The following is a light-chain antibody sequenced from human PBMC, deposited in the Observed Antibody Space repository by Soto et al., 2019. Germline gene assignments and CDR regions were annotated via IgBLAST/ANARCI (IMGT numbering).Light chain of an antibody. J-gene: IGLJ1*01. Sequence: QSVLTQPASVSGPPGQSITISCTGTSSDVGGYDYVSWYQHYPGKAPKLMIHDVSNRPSGVSNRFSGSKSGDTASLTISGLQAEDEADYYCSSYTSSGHFVFGTGTKVTVL. CDR2: DVS. CDR1: SSDVGGYDY. CDR3: SSYTSSGHFV. V-gene: IGLV2-14*01.